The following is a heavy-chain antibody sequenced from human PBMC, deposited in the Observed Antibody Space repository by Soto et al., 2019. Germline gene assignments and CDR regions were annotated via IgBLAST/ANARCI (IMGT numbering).Heavy chain of an antibody. D-gene: IGHD4-17*01. CDR1: GFSLSTSEVG. CDR2: IHCDDCK. Sequence: SGPTLVNPTQTLTLTCTFSGFSLSTSEVGVAWIRQPPGKALEWLALIHCDDCKRYSPSLXXSLNITKDTSKNQVVLTLTNVDPVDTATYYSAHRGYGNYPRDNWFDPWGQGTLVTVSS. CDR3: AHRGYGNYPRDNWFDP. V-gene: IGHV2-5*02. J-gene: IGHJ5*02.